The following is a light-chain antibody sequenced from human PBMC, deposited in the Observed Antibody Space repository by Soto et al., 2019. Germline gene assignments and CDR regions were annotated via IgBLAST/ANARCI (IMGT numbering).Light chain of an antibody. J-gene: IGKJ1*01. CDR2: GGC. CDR3: QQNGSSPT. Sequence: EIVLTKSPGTLSLSHGERAALSCRASQSVSSIYLAWYQQKPGQAPRLLSDGGCSRAVGIPDRCSGSASGTDFTLTISRLEPEDVAVYYCQQNGSSPTFGQGTKVDIK. CDR1: QSVSSIY. V-gene: IGKV3-20*01.